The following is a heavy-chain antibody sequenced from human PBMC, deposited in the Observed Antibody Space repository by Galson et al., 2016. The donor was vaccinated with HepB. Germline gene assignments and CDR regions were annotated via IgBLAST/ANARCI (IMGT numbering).Heavy chain of an antibody. D-gene: IGHD3-16*01. CDR1: GFIFSGSV. J-gene: IGHJ4*02. Sequence: SLRLSCAGSGFIFSGSVMHWFRQASGKGLEWVGRIRSKTHSSATAYATSVEGRFTISRDDSKNTTYLLMNSLKTEDTAVYYCSSRDFTHYGVDYWGLGTLVIVSS. CDR3: SSRDFTHYGVDY. CDR2: IRSKTHSSAT. V-gene: IGHV3-73*01.